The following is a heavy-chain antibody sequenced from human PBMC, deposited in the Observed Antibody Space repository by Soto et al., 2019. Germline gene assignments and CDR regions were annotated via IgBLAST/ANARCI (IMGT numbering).Heavy chain of an antibody. CDR3: ATDIKRGVGTPYYFDY. D-gene: IGHD1-1*01. Sequence: GASVKVSGKVSGYTLTEVSMHWVRQAPGKGLEWMGGFDPEDGETIYAQKFQGRVTMTEDTSTDTAYMELSSLRSEDTAVYYCATDIKRGVGTPYYFDYWGQGTLVTVSS. J-gene: IGHJ4*02. CDR1: GYTLTEVS. V-gene: IGHV1-24*01. CDR2: FDPEDGET.